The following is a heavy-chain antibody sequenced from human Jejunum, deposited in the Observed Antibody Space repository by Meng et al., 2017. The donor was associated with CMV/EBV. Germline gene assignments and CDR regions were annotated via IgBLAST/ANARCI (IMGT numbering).Heavy chain of an antibody. CDR3: ARNEDGYFDY. J-gene: IGHJ4*02. CDR2: FYTRGST. D-gene: IGHD1-1*01. V-gene: IGHV4-61*02. Sequence: LTCTVSGDSISSGNYYWSWIRQPAGKGLEWIGRFYTRGSTHYNASLKSRVTISVDTSKNQFSLQLTSVTGADTAVYYCARNEDGYFDYWGQGILVTVSS. CDR1: GDSISSGNYY.